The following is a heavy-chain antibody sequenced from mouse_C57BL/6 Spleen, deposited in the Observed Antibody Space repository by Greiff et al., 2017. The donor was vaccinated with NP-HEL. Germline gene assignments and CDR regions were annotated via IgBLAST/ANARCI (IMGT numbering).Heavy chain of an antibody. CDR2: INPYNGGT. Sequence: VQLQQSGPVLVKPGASVKMSCTASGYTFTDYYMNWVKQSHGKSLEWIGVINPYNGGTSYNQKFKGKATLTVDKSSSTAYMELNSLTSEDSAVYYCARFSAPYWYFDVWGTGTTVTVSS. CDR3: ARFSAPYWYFDV. V-gene: IGHV1-19*01. J-gene: IGHJ1*03. CDR1: GYTFTDYY.